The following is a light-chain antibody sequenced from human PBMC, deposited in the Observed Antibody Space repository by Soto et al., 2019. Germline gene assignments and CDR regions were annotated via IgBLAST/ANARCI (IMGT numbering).Light chain of an antibody. CDR3: QQYGSSPWT. Sequence: EIVLTQSPGTLSLSPGERATLSCRASQSVSSIYLAWYQQKPGQAPSLLIYATSSRATGIPDRFSGSGSATDFSLTISRLEPEDFATYYCQQYGSSPWTFGQVTKGDIK. V-gene: IGKV3-20*01. J-gene: IGKJ1*01. CDR2: ATS. CDR1: QSVSSIY.